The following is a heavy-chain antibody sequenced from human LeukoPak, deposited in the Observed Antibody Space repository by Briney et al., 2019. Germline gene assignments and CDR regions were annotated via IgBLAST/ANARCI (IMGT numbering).Heavy chain of an antibody. CDR2: IIPIFGTA. V-gene: IGHV1-69*05. D-gene: IGHD4-17*01. J-gene: IGHJ4*02. CDR3: ARGRPYGDYAFYY. Sequence: SVKVCCKASGGTFSSYAISWVRQAPGQGLEWMGRIIPIFGTANYAQKLQGRVTITTDESTSTAYMELSSLRSEDSAVYYCARGRPYGDYAFYYWGQGTLVTVSS. CDR1: GGTFSSYA.